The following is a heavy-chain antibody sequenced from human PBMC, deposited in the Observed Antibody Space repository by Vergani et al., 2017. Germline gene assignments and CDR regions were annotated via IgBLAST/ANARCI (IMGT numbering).Heavy chain of an antibody. CDR3: AREVGATSYFDY. CDR2: IIPILGIA. V-gene: IGHV1-69*04. D-gene: IGHD1-26*01. J-gene: IGHJ4*02. Sequence: QVQLVQSGAEVKKPGSSVKVSCKASGGTFSSYAISWVRQAPGQGLEWMGRIIPILGIANYAQKFQGRVTITADKSTSTAYMELSSLRSEDTAVYYCAREVGATSYFDYWGQGTLVTVSS. CDR1: GGTFSSYA.